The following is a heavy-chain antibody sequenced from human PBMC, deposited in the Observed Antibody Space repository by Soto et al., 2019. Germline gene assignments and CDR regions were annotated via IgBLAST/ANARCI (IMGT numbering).Heavy chain of an antibody. CDR3: AREAKRAGGGIVVVPAAIEFAYYYYGMDV. J-gene: IGHJ6*02. CDR2: IIPIFGTA. V-gene: IGHV1-69*13. D-gene: IGHD2-2*01. Sequence: ASVKVSCKASGGTFSSYAISWVRQAPGQGLEWMGGIIPIFGTANYAQKFQGRVTITADESTSTAYMELSSLRSEETAVYYCAREAKRAGGGIVVVPAAIEFAYYYYGMDVWGQGTTVTVSS. CDR1: GGTFSSYA.